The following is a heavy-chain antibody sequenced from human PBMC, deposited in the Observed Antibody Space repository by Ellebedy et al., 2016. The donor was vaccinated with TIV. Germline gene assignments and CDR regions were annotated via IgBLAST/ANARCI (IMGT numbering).Heavy chain of an antibody. Sequence: PGGSLRLSCAASGFIFSNSWMTWVRQAPGKGLEWVAKMNQDGSEKYYVDSVKGRFTVSRDNAKNSLYLQMNSLRDEDTAVYYCARDRLPDFLTGRYGMDVWGQGTTVTVSS. V-gene: IGHV3-7*01. CDR1: GFIFSNSW. CDR2: MNQDGSEK. J-gene: IGHJ6*02. CDR3: ARDRLPDFLTGRYGMDV. D-gene: IGHD3-9*01.